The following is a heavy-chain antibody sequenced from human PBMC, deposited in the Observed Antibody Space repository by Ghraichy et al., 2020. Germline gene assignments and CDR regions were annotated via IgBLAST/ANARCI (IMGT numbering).Heavy chain of an antibody. CDR3: AREFDFDL. D-gene: IGHD3-10*01. Sequence: GGSLRLSCAASGFSFGRSSMSWVRQAPGKGLEWVSTISTSGGGTHYAESVEGRFIVSRDNSKDSLFWHMYSLRPEDTAVYYCAREFDFDLWGQGTLVTVSS. V-gene: IGHV3-23*01. CDR1: GFSFGRSS. J-gene: IGHJ4*02. CDR2: ISTSGGGT.